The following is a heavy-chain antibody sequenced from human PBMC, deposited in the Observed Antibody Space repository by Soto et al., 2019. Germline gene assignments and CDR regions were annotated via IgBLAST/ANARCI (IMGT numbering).Heavy chain of an antibody. CDR3: ARSVRGDPYPYYYCYYMDV. CDR1: GFSLSTSGMC. J-gene: IGHJ6*03. V-gene: IGHV2-70*11. D-gene: IGHD3-10*01. CDR2: IDWDDDK. Sequence: VSGPTLVNPTQTLTLTCTFSGFSLSTSGMCVSWIRQPPGKALEWLARIDWDDDKYYSTSLKTRLTISKDTSKNQVVLTMTNMDPVDTATYYCARSVRGDPYPYYYCYYMDVWGKGTTVTVSS.